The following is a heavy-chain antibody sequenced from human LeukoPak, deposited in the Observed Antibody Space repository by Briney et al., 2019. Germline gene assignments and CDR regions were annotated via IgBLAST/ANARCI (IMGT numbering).Heavy chain of an antibody. J-gene: IGHJ3*02. CDR2: INPSGGST. Sequence: ASVKVSCKASGYTFTSYYMHWVRQAPGQGLEWMGIINPSGGSTSYAQKFQGRVTMTRDTSTSTVYMELSSPRSEDTAVYYCARHYDSSGYYHDAFDIWGQGTMVTVSS. CDR1: GYTFTSYY. CDR3: ARHYDSSGYYHDAFDI. D-gene: IGHD3-22*01. V-gene: IGHV1-46*01.